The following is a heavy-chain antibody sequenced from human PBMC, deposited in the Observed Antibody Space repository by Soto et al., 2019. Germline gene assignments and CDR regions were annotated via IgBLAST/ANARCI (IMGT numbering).Heavy chain of an antibody. J-gene: IGHJ4*02. V-gene: IGHV3-30*04. CDR3: ARSRSGAVADYFDF. D-gene: IGHD3-10*01. Sequence: PGGSLRLSCAASGFTFRSYAIHWVRQAPGKGLEWVAVISRDGSNKYYVDSVKGRFTISRDNSKDTVYLQMNSLRDEDSAMFYCARSRSGAVADYFDFWGQGTLVTVSS. CDR2: ISRDGSNK. CDR1: GFTFRSYA.